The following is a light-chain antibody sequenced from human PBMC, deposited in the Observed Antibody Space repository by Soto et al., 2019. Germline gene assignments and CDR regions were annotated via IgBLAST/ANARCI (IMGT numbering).Light chain of an antibody. Sequence: QSALTQPASVSGSPGQSITISCTGTSSDVGKYNYVSWYQQHPAKAPKLMIFEVSNRPSGVSNRFSGSKSGNTASLTISGLQAEDEAEYYCSSCTGSSTNTVVFGGGTQLTVL. V-gene: IGLV2-14*01. J-gene: IGLJ2*01. CDR2: EVS. CDR1: SSDVGKYNY. CDR3: SSCTGSSTNTVV.